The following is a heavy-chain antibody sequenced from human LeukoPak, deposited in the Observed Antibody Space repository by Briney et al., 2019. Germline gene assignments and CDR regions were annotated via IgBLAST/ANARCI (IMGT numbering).Heavy chain of an antibody. CDR1: GFTFSSYG. Sequence: TGGSLRLSCAASGFTFSSYGMHWVRQAPGKGLEWVAFIRYDGTNKSYADSVKGRFTISRDNSKNTLYLQMNSLRAEDTAVYYCARGSTSSFMKNYMDVWGKGTTVTVSS. J-gene: IGHJ6*03. CDR3: ARGSTSSFMKNYMDV. V-gene: IGHV3-30*02. CDR2: IRYDGTNK. D-gene: IGHD2-2*01.